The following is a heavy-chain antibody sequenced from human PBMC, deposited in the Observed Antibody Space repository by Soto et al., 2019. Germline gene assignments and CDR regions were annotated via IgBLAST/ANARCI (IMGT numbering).Heavy chain of an antibody. Sequence: PSETLSLTCTVSGGSISSSSYYWGWIRQPPGKGLEWIGSIYYSGSTYYNPSLKSRVTISVDTSKNQFSLKLSSVTAADTAVYYCARQRSVRGFGYWGQGTLVTVSS. CDR1: GGSISSSSYY. D-gene: IGHD4-17*01. V-gene: IGHV4-39*01. CDR2: IYYSGST. CDR3: ARQRSVRGFGY. J-gene: IGHJ4*02.